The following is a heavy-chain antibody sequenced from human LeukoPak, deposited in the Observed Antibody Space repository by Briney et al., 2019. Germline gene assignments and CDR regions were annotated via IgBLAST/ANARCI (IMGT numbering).Heavy chain of an antibody. CDR1: GSTFSSYA. J-gene: IGHJ3*02. CDR3: AKDIEEFIAAAGIGAFDI. V-gene: IGHV3-23*01. CDR2: ISGSGGST. Sequence: GGSLRLSCAASGSTFSSYAMSWVRQAPGKGLEWVSAISGSGGSTYYADSVKGRFTISRDNSKSTLYLQMNSLRAEDTALYYCAKDIEEFIAAAGIGAFDIWGQGTMVTVSS. D-gene: IGHD6-13*01.